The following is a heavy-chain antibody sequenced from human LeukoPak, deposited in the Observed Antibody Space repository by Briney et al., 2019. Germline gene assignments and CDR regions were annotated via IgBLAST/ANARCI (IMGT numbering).Heavy chain of an antibody. J-gene: IGHJ4*02. CDR3: ARAAGSSWYDY. CDR2: IYYNGST. Sequence: SETLSLTCSVSGDSIYNYYWSWIRQPPGKRLEWIGYIYYNGSTNYNPSLKSRVTFSVDTSRSQFALRLSSVTAADTAVYYCARAAGSSWYDYWGQGTLVTVSS. V-gene: IGHV4-59*08. D-gene: IGHD6-13*01. CDR1: GDSIYNYY.